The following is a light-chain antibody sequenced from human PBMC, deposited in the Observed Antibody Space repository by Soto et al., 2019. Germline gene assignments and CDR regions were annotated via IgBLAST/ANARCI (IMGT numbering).Light chain of an antibody. J-gene: IGKJ5*01. V-gene: IGKV1-39*01. CDR1: QSIKTY. CDR3: QQCYTTPRT. CDR2: DAS. Sequence: EIQMTQSPSSLSASVGARVTITCRASQSIKTYLNWYQQKPGNAPRLLIYDASSLQSGVPSTFSGSGSGTDFTLTISSLQPEEFATYYCQQCYTTPRTFGQGTRLEI.